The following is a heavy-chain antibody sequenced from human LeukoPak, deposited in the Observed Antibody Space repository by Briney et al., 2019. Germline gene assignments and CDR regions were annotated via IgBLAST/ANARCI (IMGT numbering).Heavy chain of an antibody. D-gene: IGHD6-13*01. CDR1: GFTFSSYS. J-gene: IGHJ4*02. Sequence: GGSLRLSCAACGFTFSSYSMIWVREAPAEGREWVSYISSSSSNIYYADSVEGRFTISRDNAKNSLYLQMNSLRAEDTAVFYCARDEAAAGTGFDYWGQGTLVTVSS. V-gene: IGHV3-48*01. CDR2: ISSSSSNI. CDR3: ARDEAAAGTGFDY.